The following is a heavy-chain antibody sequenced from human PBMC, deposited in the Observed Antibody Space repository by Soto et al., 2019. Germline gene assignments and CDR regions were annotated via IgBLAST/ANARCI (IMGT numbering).Heavy chain of an antibody. D-gene: IGHD3-10*01. CDR3: ARETYYYGSGSYRPDFDY. CDR2: ISGSGGST. J-gene: IGHJ4*02. V-gene: IGHV3-23*01. CDR1: GFTFSSYA. Sequence: GGSLRLSCAASGFTFSSYAMSWVRQAPGKGLEWVSAISGSGGSTYYADSVKGRFTISRDNSKNTLYLQMNSLRAEDTAVYYCARETYYYGSGSYRPDFDYWGQGTLVTVSS.